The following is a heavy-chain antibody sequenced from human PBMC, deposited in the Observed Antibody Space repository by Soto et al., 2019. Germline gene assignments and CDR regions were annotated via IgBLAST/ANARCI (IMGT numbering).Heavy chain of an antibody. V-gene: IGHV4-34*01. Sequence: SETLSLTCAVYGGSFSGYYWSWIRQPPGKGLEWIGEINHSGSTNYNPSLKSRVTISVDTSKNQFSLKLSSVTAAGTAVYYCARVSITAYYYYYYGMDVWGQGTTVTVSS. CDR3: ARVSITAYYYYYYGMDV. CDR2: INHSGST. J-gene: IGHJ6*02. D-gene: IGHD3-16*01. CDR1: GGSFSGYY.